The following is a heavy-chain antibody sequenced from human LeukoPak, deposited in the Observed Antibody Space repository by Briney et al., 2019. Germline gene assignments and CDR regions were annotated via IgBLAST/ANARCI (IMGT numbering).Heavy chain of an antibody. CDR2: IYYSGST. D-gene: IGHD3-10*01. Sequence: PSETLFLTCTVSGGSISSYYWSWIRQPPGKGLEWIGYIYYSGSTNYNPSLKSRVTISVDTSKNQFSLKLSSVTAADTAVYYCARSVPIRGVIIPYFDYWGQGTLVTVSS. J-gene: IGHJ4*02. V-gene: IGHV4-59*01. CDR1: GGSISSYY. CDR3: ARSVPIRGVIIPYFDY.